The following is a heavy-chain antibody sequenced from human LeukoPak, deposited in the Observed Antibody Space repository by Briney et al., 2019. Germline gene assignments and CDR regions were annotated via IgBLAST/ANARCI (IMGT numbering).Heavy chain of an antibody. V-gene: IGHV3-33*01. J-gene: IGHJ4*02. CDR2: IWYDGSKR. CDR3: ARDGKGFGEFLY. Sequence: GGSLRLSCTASGFTFSSFGMHWVRQAPGKGLEWVAVIWYDGSKRYYAESVRGRVTISRADTKNKLYLQMNSLGAEDTAVYYCARDGKGFGEFLYWGQGTLVTVSS. D-gene: IGHD3-10*01. CDR1: GFTFSSFG.